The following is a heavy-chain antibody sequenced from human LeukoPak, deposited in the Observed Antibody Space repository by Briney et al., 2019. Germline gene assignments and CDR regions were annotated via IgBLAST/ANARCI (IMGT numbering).Heavy chain of an antibody. CDR2: KYWVDDQ. CDR1: GISFTTTGAG. Sequence: SGSTLVKPTKTLTLTCTCSGISFTTTGAGVGWSRPPPSNTLAWRALKYWVDDQRYSPSLKNRLNITKHTSKNQVVLTMPNIDPVDTATYYCAQRATGYCSGGSCWTDFDCWGQGTLVTDSS. D-gene: IGHD2-15*01. CDR3: AQRATGYCSGGSCWTDFDC. V-gene: IGHV2-5*02. J-gene: IGHJ4*02.